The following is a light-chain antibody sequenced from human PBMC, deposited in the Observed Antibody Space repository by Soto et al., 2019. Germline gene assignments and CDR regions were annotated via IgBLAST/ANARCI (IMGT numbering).Light chain of an antibody. CDR3: TSYTSSSTYV. CDR1: NSDIGAYDY. V-gene: IGLV2-14*01. J-gene: IGLJ1*01. Sequence: QSALTQPASVSGSPGQSITISCTGTNSDIGAYDYVSWYQQHPGKAPKLMIYEVRNRPSGVSNRFSGSKSGNTASLTISGLQAEDEGDYYCTSYTSSSTYVFGTGTKLTVL. CDR2: EVR.